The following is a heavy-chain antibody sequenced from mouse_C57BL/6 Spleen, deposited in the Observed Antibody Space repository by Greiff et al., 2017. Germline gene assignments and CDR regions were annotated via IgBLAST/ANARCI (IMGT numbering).Heavy chain of an antibody. D-gene: IGHD1-1*01. Sequence: DVMLVESGGGLVKPGGSLKLSCAASGFTFSSYAMSWVRQTPEKRLEWVATISDGGSYTYYPDNVKGRFTISRDNAKNNLYLQMSHLKSEDTAMYYCANYGSGRYFDVWGTGTTVTVSS. J-gene: IGHJ1*03. CDR2: ISDGGSYT. CDR1: GFTFSSYA. V-gene: IGHV5-4*03. CDR3: ANYGSGRYFDV.